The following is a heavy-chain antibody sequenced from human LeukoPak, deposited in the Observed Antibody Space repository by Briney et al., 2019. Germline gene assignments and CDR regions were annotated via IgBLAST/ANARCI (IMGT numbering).Heavy chain of an antibody. CDR1: GXTFSNAW. J-gene: IGHJ6*02. CDR2: IKSKAHGGTI. CDR3: ATEYYGMDD. Sequence: GGSLRLSCAAFGXTFSNAWLSWVRQAPGKGLEWVGRIKSKAHGGTIDYAAPVEGRFTISRDDSKNTLYLQMNSLKSEDTAVYYCATEYYGMDDWGQGTTVTVSS. V-gene: IGHV3-15*01.